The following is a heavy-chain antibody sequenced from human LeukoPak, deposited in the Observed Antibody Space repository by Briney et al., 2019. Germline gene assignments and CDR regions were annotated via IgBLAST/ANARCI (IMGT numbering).Heavy chain of an antibody. CDR1: SGSISSSGYY. J-gene: IGHJ3*02. V-gene: IGHV4-39*07. CDR3: VKSNSRYQPWTLDI. Sequence: SETLSLTCTVSSGSISSSGYYWGWVRQSPGTGLEWIGTVCYSGPTFYNPSLKSRVTVSVDTSNNQLSLKVNSVTAADTAMYYCVKSNSRYQPWTLDIWGRGTMVTVSS. CDR2: VCYSGPT. D-gene: IGHD2-2*01.